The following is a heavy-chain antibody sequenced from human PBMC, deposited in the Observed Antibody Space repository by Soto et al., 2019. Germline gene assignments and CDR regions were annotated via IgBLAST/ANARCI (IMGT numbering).Heavy chain of an antibody. V-gene: IGHV5-51*01. CDR2: ISPGDSDT. D-gene: IGHD2-21*01. Sequence: GESLKISFKASGSSFARYWIGLVRQMPGKVREWMGLISPGDSDTRDSPSFQAQVTLSVDNSINTAYLHWSSLKASDSAMYFCARQYIVTNPLRGVYFDIWGQGALVTVSS. J-gene: IGHJ4*02. CDR3: ARQYIVTNPLRGVYFDI. CDR1: GSSFARYW.